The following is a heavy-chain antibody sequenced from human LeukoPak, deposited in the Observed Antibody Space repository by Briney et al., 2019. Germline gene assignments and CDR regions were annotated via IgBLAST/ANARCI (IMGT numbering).Heavy chain of an antibody. D-gene: IGHD4-11*01. CDR3: AVSLMDYSNYYFDY. Sequence: GGSLRLSCAASGFTFSSYSMNWVSQAPGKRLEWVSYISSSSSTIYYADSVKGRFTISRDNAKNSLYLQMNSLRAEDTAVYYCAVSLMDYSNYYFDYWGQGTLVTVSS. J-gene: IGHJ4*02. V-gene: IGHV3-48*01. CDR1: GFTFSSYS. CDR2: ISSSSSTI.